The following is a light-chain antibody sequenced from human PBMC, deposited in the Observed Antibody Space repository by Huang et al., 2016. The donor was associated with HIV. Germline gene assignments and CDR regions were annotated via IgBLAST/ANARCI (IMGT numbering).Light chain of an antibody. V-gene: IGKV1-39*01. CDR3: QQSYSTLMT. J-gene: IGKJ5*01. Sequence: IQMTQSPSSLSASVGDRVTITCRASQSIDGYLNWYQQKPGKAPKLLISSASTLHTGVPPRFSGRGSGTDYTLIIDNLQPDDFATYFCQQSYSTLMTFGQGSRLDTK. CDR2: SAS. CDR1: QSIDGY.